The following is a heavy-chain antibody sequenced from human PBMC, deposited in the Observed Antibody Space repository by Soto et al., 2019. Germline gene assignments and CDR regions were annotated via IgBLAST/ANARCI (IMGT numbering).Heavy chain of an antibody. J-gene: IGHJ4*02. D-gene: IGHD6-25*01. CDR2: MNPNSGNT. V-gene: IGHV1-8*01. CDR3: ARRKERSGPNYFDL. CDR1: GYTFGTYD. Sequence: ASVKVSCKASGYTFGTYDFNWVRQAPGQGLEWMGWMNPNSGNTGYAQKFRGRVSMTRNTSISTAYMELSNLRSEDTALYFCARRKERSGPNYFDLWGQGTLVNVSS.